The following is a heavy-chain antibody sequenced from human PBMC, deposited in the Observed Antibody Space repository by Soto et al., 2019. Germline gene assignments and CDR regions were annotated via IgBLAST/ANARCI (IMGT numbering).Heavy chain of an antibody. D-gene: IGHD6-19*01. Sequence: SQTLSLTCAISGDSVSSNSAAWNWIRQSPSRGLEWLGRTYYRSKWYNDYAVSVKSRITINPDTSKNQFSLQLNSVTPEDTAVYYCARVGCLSSGGCSVLNYYYCYGMYVCGQGTTVTVSS. V-gene: IGHV6-1*01. CDR2: TYYRSKWYN. J-gene: IGHJ6*02. CDR3: ARVGCLSSGGCSVLNYYYCYGMYV. CDR1: GDSVSSNSAA.